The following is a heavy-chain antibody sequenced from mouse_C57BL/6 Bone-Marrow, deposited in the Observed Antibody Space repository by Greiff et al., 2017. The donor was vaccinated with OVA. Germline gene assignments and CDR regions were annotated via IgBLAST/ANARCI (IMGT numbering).Heavy chain of an antibody. CDR3: ARGSLYGSSPVDY. D-gene: IGHD1-1*01. Sequence: EVQGVESGRGLVKPGGSLKLSCAASGFTFSSYTMSWVRQTPEKRLEWVATISGGGGNTYYPDSVKGRFTISRDNAKNTLYLQMSSLRSEDTALYYCARGSLYGSSPVDYWGQGTTLTVSS. V-gene: IGHV5-9*01. CDR1: GFTFSSYT. J-gene: IGHJ2*01. CDR2: ISGGGGNT.